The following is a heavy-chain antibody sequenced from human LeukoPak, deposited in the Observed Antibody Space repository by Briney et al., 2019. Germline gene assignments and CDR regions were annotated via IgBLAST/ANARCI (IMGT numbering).Heavy chain of an antibody. CDR2: ISGSGGST. Sequence: GGSLRLSCAASGFTFSSYAMSWVRQAPGKGPEWVSAISGSGGSTYYADSVKGRFTISRDNSKNTLYLQMNSLRAEDTAVYYCAKPTVYAMTPFDYWAREPWSPSPQ. CDR1: GFTFSSYA. D-gene: IGHD2-8*01. V-gene: IGHV3-23*01. J-gene: IGHJ4*02. CDR3: AKPTVYAMTPFDY.